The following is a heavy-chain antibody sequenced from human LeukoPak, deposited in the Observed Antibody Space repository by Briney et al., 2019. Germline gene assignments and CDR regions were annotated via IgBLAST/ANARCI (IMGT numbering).Heavy chain of an antibody. Sequence: GESLKISSKGSGYSFTSYWISRVRQMPGKGLEWMGIIYPGDSDTRYSPSFQGQVTISADKSISTAYLQWSSLKASDTAMYYCASTAVAAGQYYYGMDVWGQGTTVTVSS. J-gene: IGHJ6*02. CDR1: GYSFTSYW. D-gene: IGHD6-13*01. CDR3: ASTAVAAGQYYYGMDV. CDR2: IYPGDSDT. V-gene: IGHV5-51*01.